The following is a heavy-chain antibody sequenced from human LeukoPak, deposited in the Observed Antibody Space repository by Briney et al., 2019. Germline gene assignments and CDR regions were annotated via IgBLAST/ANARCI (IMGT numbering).Heavy chain of an antibody. CDR1: GGSISSTSYF. CDR2: IYYSGST. CDR3: ARRGFFDY. Sequence: SETLSLTCTVSGGSISSTSYFWGWIRRPPGKGLEWIGSIYYSGSTYCNPSLKSRVTISVDTSKNQFSLKLRSVTAADTAVYYCARRGFFDYWGQGTLVTASS. J-gene: IGHJ4*02. V-gene: IGHV4-39*07.